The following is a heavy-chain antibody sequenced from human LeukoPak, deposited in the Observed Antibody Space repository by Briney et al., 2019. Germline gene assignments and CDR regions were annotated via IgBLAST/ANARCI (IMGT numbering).Heavy chain of an antibody. D-gene: IGHD3-3*01. CDR1: GGSISSYY. J-gene: IGHJ4*02. CDR3: ARVYDFWSGYCTFDY. V-gene: IGHV4-59*01. CDR2: IYYSGST. Sequence: PSETLSLTCTVSGGSISSYYWSWIRQPPGKGLEWIGYIYYSGSTNYNPSLKSRVTIPVDTSKNQFSLKLSSVTAADTAVYYCARVYDFWSGYCTFDYWGQGTLVTVSS.